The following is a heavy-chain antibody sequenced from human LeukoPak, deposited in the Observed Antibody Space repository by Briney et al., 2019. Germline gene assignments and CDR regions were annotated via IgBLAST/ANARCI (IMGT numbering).Heavy chain of an antibody. J-gene: IGHJ1*01. V-gene: IGHV1-24*01. D-gene: IGHD5-18*01. CDR3: ARDKKGPVQLWLPLQH. CDR1: GYTLTELS. CDR2: FDPEDGET. Sequence: ASVKVSCKVSGYTLTELSMHWVRQAPGKGLEWMGGFDPEDGETIYAQKFQGRVTMTEDTSTDTAYMELRSLRSDDTAVYYCARDKKGPVQLWLPLQHWGQGTLVTVSS.